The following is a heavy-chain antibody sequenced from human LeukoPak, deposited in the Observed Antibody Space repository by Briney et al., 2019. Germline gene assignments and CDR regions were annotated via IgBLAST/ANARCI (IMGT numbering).Heavy chain of an antibody. CDR1: GYTFTGYY. CDR2: ISPNSGGT. J-gene: IGHJ4*02. D-gene: IGHD3-9*01. CDR3: ARAGRYFDWPDLYFDY. V-gene: IGHV1-2*06. Sequence: ASVKVSCKASGYTFTGYYMHWVRQAPGQGLEWMGRISPNSGGTNYAQKFQGRVTMTRDTSISTAYMELSRLRSDDTAVYYCARAGRYFDWPDLYFDYWGQGTLVTVSS.